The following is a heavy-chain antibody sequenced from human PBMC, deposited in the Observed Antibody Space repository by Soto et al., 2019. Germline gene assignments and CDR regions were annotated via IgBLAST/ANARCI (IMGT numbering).Heavy chain of an antibody. D-gene: IGHD3-16*01. V-gene: IGHV3-23*01. J-gene: IGHJ6*02. Sequence: GESLKISCAASGFTFSSYAMSWVRQAPGKGLEWVSAISGSGGSTYYADSVKGRFTISRDNSKNTLYLQMNSLRAEDTAVYYCAKDQQRTLPYGMDVWGQGTTVTVSS. CDR3: AKDQQRTLPYGMDV. CDR1: GFTFSSYA. CDR2: ISGSGGST.